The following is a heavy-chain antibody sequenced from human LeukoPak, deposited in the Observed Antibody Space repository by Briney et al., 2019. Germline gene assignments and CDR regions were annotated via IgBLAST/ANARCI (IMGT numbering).Heavy chain of an antibody. V-gene: IGHV3-66*02. CDR1: GFTVSSNY. CDR3: ARASRWLQYNFDY. J-gene: IGHJ4*02. CDR2: IYSGGSP. D-gene: IGHD5-24*01. Sequence: GGSLRLSCAASGFTVSSNYMSWVRQAPGKGLEWVSVIYSGGSPYYADSVKGRFTISRDNSKNTQYLQMNILRAEDPAVYYCARASRWLQYNFDYGRQGPLVTVSS.